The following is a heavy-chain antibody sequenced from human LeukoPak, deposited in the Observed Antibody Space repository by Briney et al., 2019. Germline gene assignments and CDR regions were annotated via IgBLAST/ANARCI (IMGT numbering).Heavy chain of an antibody. CDR1: GGSFSGYY. V-gene: IGHV4-34*01. J-gene: IGHJ4*02. CDR2: INHSGST. D-gene: IGHD3-22*01. Sequence: SETLSLTCAVYGGSFSGYYWSWIRQPPGKGLEWIGEINHSGSTNYNPSLKSRVTISVDTSKNQFSLKLSSVTAADAAVYYCARELRAYYYDSSGRFDYWGQGTLVTVSS. CDR3: ARELRAYYYDSSGRFDY.